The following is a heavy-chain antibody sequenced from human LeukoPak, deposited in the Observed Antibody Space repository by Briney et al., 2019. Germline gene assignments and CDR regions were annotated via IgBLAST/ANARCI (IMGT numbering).Heavy chain of an antibody. CDR1: GYTFTGYY. J-gene: IGHJ3*02. Sequence: GASVKVSCKASGYTFTGYYMHWVRQAPGQGLEWMGWINPNSGGTNYAQKFQGRVTITTDESTSTAYMELSSLRSEDTAVYYCARGPDSSGWYGPFPGAFDIWGQGTMVTVSS. CDR2: INPNSGGT. CDR3: ARGPDSSGWYGPFPGAFDI. D-gene: IGHD6-19*01. V-gene: IGHV1-2*02.